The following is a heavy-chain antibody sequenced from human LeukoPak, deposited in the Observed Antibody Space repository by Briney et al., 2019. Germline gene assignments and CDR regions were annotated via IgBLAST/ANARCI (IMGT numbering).Heavy chain of an antibody. J-gene: IGHJ4*02. CDR3: AKGGRFGELSFDY. V-gene: IGHV3-23*01. CDR1: GFTFSSHA. D-gene: IGHD3-10*01. CDR2: ISGSGGST. Sequence: GGSLRLSCAVSGFTFSSHAMSWVRQAPGKGLEWVSAISGSGGSTYYADSVKGRFTISRDNSKNTLYLQMNSLRAEDTAVYYCAKGGRFGELSFDYWGQGTLVTVSS.